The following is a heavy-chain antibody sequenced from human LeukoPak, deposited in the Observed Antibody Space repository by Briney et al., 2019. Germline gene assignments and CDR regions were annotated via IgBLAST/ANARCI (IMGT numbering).Heavy chain of an antibody. J-gene: IGHJ4*02. D-gene: IGHD6-19*01. CDR2: INWNGGST. CDR3: ARVSDISVAAYFDY. V-gene: IGHV3-20*04. Sequence: PGGSLRLSCAASGFTFSSYWMHWVRQAPGKGLEWVSTINWNGGSTAYADSVKGRFTISRDNAKNSLYLQMNSLRAEDTALYYCARVSDISVAAYFDYWGQGTLVTVSS. CDR1: GFTFSSYW.